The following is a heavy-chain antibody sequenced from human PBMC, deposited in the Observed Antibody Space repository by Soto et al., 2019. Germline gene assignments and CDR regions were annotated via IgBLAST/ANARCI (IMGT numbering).Heavy chain of an antibody. CDR1: GFTFSSYG. CDR3: AKDGLNGSGSYYNPSFMDV. CDR2: ISYDGSNK. J-gene: IGHJ6*02. D-gene: IGHD3-10*01. Sequence: GGSLRLSCAASGFTFSSYGMHWVRQAPGKGLEWVAVISYDGSNKYYADSVKGRFTISRDNSKNTLYLQMNSLRAEDTAVYYCAKDGLNGSGSYYNPSFMDVWGQGTTVTVSS. V-gene: IGHV3-30*18.